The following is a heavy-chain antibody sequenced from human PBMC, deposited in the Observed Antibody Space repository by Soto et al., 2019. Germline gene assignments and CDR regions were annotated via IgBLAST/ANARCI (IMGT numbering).Heavy chain of an antibody. CDR3: VRPLVRGVPGFGY. CDR1: GFTFSTYA. V-gene: IGHV3-30*03. D-gene: IGHD3-10*01. J-gene: IGHJ4*02. CDR2: LSYDGTIT. Sequence: QVQLVESGGGVVQPGRSLRLSCAASGFTFSTYAMHWVRQAPGKGLEWVAILSYDGTITYYADSVKGRFTISRDTSKNTLYLQMNSLRAEDTAVYYCVRPLVRGVPGFGYWGQGALVTVSS.